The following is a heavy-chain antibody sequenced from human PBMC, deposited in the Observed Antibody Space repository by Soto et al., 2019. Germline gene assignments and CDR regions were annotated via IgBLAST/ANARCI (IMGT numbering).Heavy chain of an antibody. V-gene: IGHV4-39*01. D-gene: IGHD2-15*01. CDR2: IFYSGST. CDR3: ARHLVAAATTYNWFDL. CDR1: GGSISSSSYY. J-gene: IGHJ5*02. Sequence: PSETLSLTCTVSGGSISSSSYYWGWIRQLPGKGLEWIGSIFYSGSTYYNPSPRSRVTIYIDSSKNQFSLKLSSVTAADTAVYYCARHLVAAATTYNWFDLWGQGTLVTVSS.